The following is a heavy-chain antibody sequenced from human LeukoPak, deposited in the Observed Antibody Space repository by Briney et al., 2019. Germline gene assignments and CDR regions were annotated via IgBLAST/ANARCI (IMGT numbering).Heavy chain of an antibody. CDR2: ISGSGGST. Sequence: GRSLRLSCAASGFTFSSYGMSWVRQAPGKGLEWVSAISGSGGSTYYADSVKGRFTISRDNSKNTLFLQMNSLRAEDTAVYYCAIALAVAGDSFDYWGQGTLVTVSS. CDR1: GFTFSSYG. V-gene: IGHV3-23*01. CDR3: AIALAVAGDSFDY. J-gene: IGHJ4*02. D-gene: IGHD6-19*01.